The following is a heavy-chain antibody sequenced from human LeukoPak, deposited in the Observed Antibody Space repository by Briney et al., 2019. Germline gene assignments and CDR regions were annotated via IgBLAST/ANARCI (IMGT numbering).Heavy chain of an antibody. Sequence: AGGPLRLSCAASGFTVSSNYMSWVRQAPGKGLEWVSVIYSGGSTYYADSVKGRFTISRDNSKNTLYLQMNNLRAEDTAVYYCARAGYYLAPFDYWGQGTLVTVSS. CDR1: GFTVSSNY. J-gene: IGHJ4*02. D-gene: IGHD3-9*01. CDR2: IYSGGST. CDR3: ARAGYYLAPFDY. V-gene: IGHV3-66*01.